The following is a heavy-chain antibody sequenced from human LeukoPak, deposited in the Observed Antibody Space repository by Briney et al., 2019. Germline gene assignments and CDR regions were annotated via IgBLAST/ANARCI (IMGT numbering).Heavy chain of an antibody. Sequence: PSETLSLTCTVSGGSISSSSYGWGWIRQPPGKGLEWIGSIYYSGSTYYNPYRKSQFTISVETGKNPYSLKLSCVTAADTAVYYCARSNEVLFDYDSSVYYYDFDYWGQGTLVTVSS. J-gene: IGHJ4*02. D-gene: IGHD3-22*01. CDR2: IYYSGST. CDR1: GGSISSSSYG. CDR3: ARSNEVLFDYDSSVYYYDFDY. V-gene: IGHV4-39*01.